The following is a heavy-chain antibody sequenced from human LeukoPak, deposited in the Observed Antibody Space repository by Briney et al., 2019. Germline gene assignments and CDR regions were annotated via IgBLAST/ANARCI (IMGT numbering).Heavy chain of an antibody. V-gene: IGHV1-18*01. D-gene: IGHD2-15*01. Sequence: GASVKVSCKASGYTFTSYGISWVRQAPGQGLEWMGWISAYNGSTNYAQKLQGRVTMTTDTSTNTAYMELRSLRSDDTAVYYCARVGSAYYYYYMDVWGKGTTVTVSS. CDR1: GYTFTSYG. J-gene: IGHJ6*03. CDR2: ISAYNGST. CDR3: ARVGSAYYYYYMDV.